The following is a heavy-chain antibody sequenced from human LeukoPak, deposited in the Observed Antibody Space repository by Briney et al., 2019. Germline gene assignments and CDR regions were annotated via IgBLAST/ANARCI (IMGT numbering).Heavy chain of an antibody. Sequence: AGGSLRLSCAASGCTFSSYSMNWVRQAPGKGLEWVSSISSSSSYIYYADSVKGRFTISRDNAKNSLYLQMNSLRAEDTAVYYCARDDSSSWTPRYGMDVWGQGTTVTVSS. CDR2: ISSSSSYI. CDR3: ARDDSSSWTPRYGMDV. CDR1: GCTFSSYS. V-gene: IGHV3-21*01. J-gene: IGHJ6*02. D-gene: IGHD6-13*01.